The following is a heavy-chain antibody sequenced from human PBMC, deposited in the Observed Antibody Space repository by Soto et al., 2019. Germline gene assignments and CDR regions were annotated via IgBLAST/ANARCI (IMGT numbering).Heavy chain of an antibody. CDR3: ARNWGYSYGYPPGY. CDR2: ISYDGSNK. J-gene: IGHJ4*02. D-gene: IGHD5-18*01. Sequence: QVQLVESGGGVVQPGGSLRLSCAASGFTFSSYAMHWVRQAPGKGLEWVAVISYDGSNKYYADSVKGRFTISRDNSKNTLYLQMNSLRAEDTAVYYCARNWGYSYGYPPGYWGQGTLVTVSS. CDR1: GFTFSSYA. V-gene: IGHV3-30-3*01.